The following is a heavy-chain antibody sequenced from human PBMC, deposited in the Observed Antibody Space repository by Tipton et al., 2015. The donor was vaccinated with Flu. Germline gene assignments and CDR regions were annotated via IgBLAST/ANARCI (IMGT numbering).Heavy chain of an antibody. CDR1: SFTFSSYW. CDR2: INQGGSEK. D-gene: IGHD1-7*01. CDR3: SISLNS. Sequence: SLRLSCAASSFTFSSYWMDWVRQAPGKGLEWVANINQGGSEKYYVDSVKGRFTISRDNAKNSLYLRLNSLRAEDTGVYYCSISLNSWGQGTLVTVSS. V-gene: IGHV3-7*01. J-gene: IGHJ4*02.